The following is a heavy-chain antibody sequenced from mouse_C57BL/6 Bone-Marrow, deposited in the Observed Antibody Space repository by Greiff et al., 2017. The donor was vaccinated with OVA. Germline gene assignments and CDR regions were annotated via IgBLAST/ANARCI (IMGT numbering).Heavy chain of an antibody. CDR1: GYTFTTYP. V-gene: IGHV1-47*01. J-gene: IGHJ2*01. D-gene: IGHD1-1*01. Sequence: VKLMESGAELVKPGASVKMSCKASGYTFTTYPIEWMKQNHGKSLEWIGNFHPYNDDTKYNEKFKGKATLTVEKSSSTVYLELSRLTSDDSAVYYCARPGYYGSSYDYWGQGTTLTVSS. CDR3: ARPGYYGSSYDY. CDR2: FHPYNDDT.